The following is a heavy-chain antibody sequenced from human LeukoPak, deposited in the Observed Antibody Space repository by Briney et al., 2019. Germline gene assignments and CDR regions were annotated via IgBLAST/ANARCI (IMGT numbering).Heavy chain of an antibody. Sequence: SETLSLTCADSAESFSGNFWTWIRQSPGKGLEWIGEIDNNGITNYNPSLKSRVTMSVDTTRKRFSLRLTSESAADTGVYYCARGGGGAKAFYFDYWGQGSLVTVSS. V-gene: IGHV4-34*01. D-gene: IGHD1-26*01. J-gene: IGHJ4*02. CDR3: ARGGGGAKAFYFDY. CDR2: IDNNGIT. CDR1: AESFSGNF.